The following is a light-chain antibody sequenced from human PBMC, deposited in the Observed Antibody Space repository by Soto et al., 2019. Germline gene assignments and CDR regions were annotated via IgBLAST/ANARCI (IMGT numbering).Light chain of an antibody. J-gene: IGLJ1*01. Sequence: QSALTQPASVSGSPGQSITISCTGTSSDVGGYNYVSWYQQHPGKAPKLMIYEVSNRPSGASNRFSGSKSGNTASLPISGLQAEEEADYYCSSYTSSSTLVFGTGTKLTVL. V-gene: IGLV2-14*01. CDR3: SSYTSSSTLV. CDR2: EVS. CDR1: SSDVGGYNY.